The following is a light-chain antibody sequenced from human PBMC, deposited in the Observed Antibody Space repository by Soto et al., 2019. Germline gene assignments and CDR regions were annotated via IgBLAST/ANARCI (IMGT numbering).Light chain of an antibody. J-gene: IGKJ5*01. CDR2: KAS. Sequence: DIQMTQSPSSLSASVGDRVIITCRASQSVSNWLAWYQQKPGKAPNLLIDKASSLKSGVPSRFSGSGSGTEFTLTISSLQPDDFATYYCQQYNTYSTFGQGTRLEIK. CDR3: QQYNTYST. V-gene: IGKV1-5*03. CDR1: QSVSNW.